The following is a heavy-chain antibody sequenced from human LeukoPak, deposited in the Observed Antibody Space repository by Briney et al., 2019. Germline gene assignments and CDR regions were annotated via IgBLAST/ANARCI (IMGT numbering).Heavy chain of an antibody. CDR1: GGTFISYA. J-gene: IGHJ6*02. V-gene: IGHV1-69*10. CDR3: CRLRVAATQADYYYYGMDV. Sequence: VKVSCKASGGTFISYAISWVGQAGGQGGEGMGGIITMFGRANYAQKFQGRVTMTRERSTSTVYMELSRLRSEERAVYYCCRLRVAATQADYYYYGMDVWGQGTTVTVSS. CDR2: IITMFGRA. D-gene: IGHD2-15*01.